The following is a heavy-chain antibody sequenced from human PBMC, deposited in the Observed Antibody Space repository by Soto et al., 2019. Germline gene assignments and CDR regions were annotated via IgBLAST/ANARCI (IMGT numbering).Heavy chain of an antibody. Sequence: SETLSLTCAVYGGSVNGYYWNWISQPPGKGLEWIGEINHTGGTHYNPSLKSRVTMSVDTSKNQFSLRLSSVTAADTAIYYCATRITVFGLLIPPFDPWGQGTQVTVSS. V-gene: IGHV4-34*01. CDR3: ATRITVFGLLIPPFDP. CDR2: INHTGGT. D-gene: IGHD3-3*01. J-gene: IGHJ5*02. CDR1: GGSVNGYY.